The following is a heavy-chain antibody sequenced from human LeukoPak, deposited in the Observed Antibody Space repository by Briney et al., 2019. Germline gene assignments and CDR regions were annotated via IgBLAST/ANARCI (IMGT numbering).Heavy chain of an antibody. J-gene: IGHJ2*01. Sequence: PSETLSLTCTVSGGSISSSSYYWGWIRQPPGKGLEWIGSIYYSGSTYYNPSLKSRVTISVDTSKNQFSLKLGSVTAADTAVYYCARHPKRPRITIFGVVDWYFDLWGRGTLVTVSS. CDR3: ARHPKRPRITIFGVVDWYFDL. V-gene: IGHV4-39*01. D-gene: IGHD3-3*01. CDR2: IYYSGST. CDR1: GGSISSSSYY.